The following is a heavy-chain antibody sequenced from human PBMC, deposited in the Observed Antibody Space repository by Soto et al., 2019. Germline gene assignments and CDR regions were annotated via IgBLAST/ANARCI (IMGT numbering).Heavy chain of an antibody. D-gene: IGHD3-10*01. Sequence: SETLSLTCAVSGGSISSGGYSWSWIRQPPGKGLEWIGYIYHSGSTYYNPSLKSRVTISVDRSKNQFSLKLSSVTAADTAVYYCARATMVRGVHYYGMDVWGQGTTVTVSS. CDR2: IYHSGST. CDR1: GGSISSGGYS. J-gene: IGHJ6*02. V-gene: IGHV4-30-2*01. CDR3: ARATMVRGVHYYGMDV.